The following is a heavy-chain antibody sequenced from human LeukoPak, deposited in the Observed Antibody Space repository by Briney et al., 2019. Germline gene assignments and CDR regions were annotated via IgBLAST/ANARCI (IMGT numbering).Heavy chain of an antibody. CDR1: GFTFSSYA. CDR2: ISYDGSNK. CDR3: TTEKYYYDSSGYYPYFDY. V-gene: IGHV3-30*04. J-gene: IGHJ4*02. Sequence: GGSLRLSCAASGFTFSSYAMSWVRQAPGKGLEWVAVISYDGSNKYYADSVKGRFTISRDNSKNTLYLQMNSLRAEDTAVYYCTTEKYYYDSSGYYPYFDYWGQGTLVTVSS. D-gene: IGHD3-22*01.